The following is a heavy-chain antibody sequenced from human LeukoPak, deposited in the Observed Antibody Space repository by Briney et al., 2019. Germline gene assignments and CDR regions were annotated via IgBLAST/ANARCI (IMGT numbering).Heavy chain of an antibody. V-gene: IGHV3-9*01. J-gene: IGHJ6*04. Sequence: GGSLRLSCAASGFTFVDYAMHWVRQAPGKGLEWVSGISWNSGDIDYADSVKGRFTISRDNAKSSLYLQMNSLRAEDTAVYYCAELGITMIGGVWGKGTTVTISS. CDR2: ISWNSGDI. D-gene: IGHD3-10*02. CDR3: AELGITMIGGV. CDR1: GFTFVDYA.